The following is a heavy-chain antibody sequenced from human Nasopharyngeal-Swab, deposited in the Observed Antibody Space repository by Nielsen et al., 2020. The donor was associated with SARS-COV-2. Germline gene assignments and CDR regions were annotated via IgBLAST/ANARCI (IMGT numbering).Heavy chain of an antibody. CDR2: IVVGSGNT. D-gene: IGHD3-22*01. CDR3: AAGEYYDSSGYYE. CDR1: GFTFTSSA. J-gene: IGHJ4*02. V-gene: IGHV1-58*01. Sequence: SVWLSCEASGFTFTSSAVQWVRQARGQRLEWIGWIVVGSGNTNYAQNFQERVTITRDMSTSTAYMELSSLRSEDTAVYYCAAGEYYDSSGYYEWGQGTLVTVSS.